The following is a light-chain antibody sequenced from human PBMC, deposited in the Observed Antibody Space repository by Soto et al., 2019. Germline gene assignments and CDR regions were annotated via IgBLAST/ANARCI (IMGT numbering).Light chain of an antibody. CDR2: DVS. CDR1: SSDVGGNKY. Sequence: QSALTQPASVAGSPGQSSTISCTGTSSDVGGNKYVSWYQHYPGKAPKLMICDVSNRPSGVSNRFSGSKYGNTASQTTCGLKADEEADYYCSACTGTTYVCGPGTKVTVL. V-gene: IGLV2-14*03. CDR3: SACTGTTYV. J-gene: IGLJ1*01.